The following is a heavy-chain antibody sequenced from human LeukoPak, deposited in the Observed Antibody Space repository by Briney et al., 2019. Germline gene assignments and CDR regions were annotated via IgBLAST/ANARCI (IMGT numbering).Heavy chain of an antibody. CDR1: GYSFTSYW. J-gene: IGHJ5*02. CDR2: ICPGDSDT. CDR3: ASLIAAAGTEA. D-gene: IGHD6-13*01. V-gene: IGHV5-51*01. Sequence: GESLKISCKGSGYSFTSYWIGWVRQMPGKGLEWMGIICPGDSDTRYSPSFQGQVTISADKSISTAYLQWSSLKASDSAMYYCASLIAAAGTEAWGQGTLVTVSS.